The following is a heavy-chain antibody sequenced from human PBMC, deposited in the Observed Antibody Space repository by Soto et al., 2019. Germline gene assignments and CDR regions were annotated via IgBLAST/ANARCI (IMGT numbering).Heavy chain of an antibody. D-gene: IGHD2-2*01. CDR3: ANPHRPSLIFFYYRDV. CDR1: GFTFGSYA. J-gene: IGHJ6*03. Sequence: EVQLLESGGGLVQPGGSLRLSCVVSGFTFGSYAMSWVRQAPEKGPEWVAILGGNGFTTYYADSVKGRFTISGDKSKSTLCLQMNSLRADATGVYYWANPHRPSLIFFYYRDVGGRGTPVPVSS. V-gene: IGHV3-23*01. CDR2: LGGNGFTT.